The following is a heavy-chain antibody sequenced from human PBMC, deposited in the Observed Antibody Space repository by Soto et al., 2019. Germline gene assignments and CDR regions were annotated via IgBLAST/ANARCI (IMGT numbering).Heavy chain of an antibody. Sequence: EVQLLESGGGLVQPGGSLRLSCAASGFTFSSYAMSWVRQAPGKGLEWVSAISGSGGSTYYADSVKGRFTISRDNSKNTLYLQMTSLRAEDTAVYYCAKPQELRYFDWLLSSFDYWGQGTLVTVSS. J-gene: IGHJ4*02. CDR1: GFTFSSYA. D-gene: IGHD3-9*01. CDR2: ISGSGGST. V-gene: IGHV3-23*01. CDR3: AKPQELRYFDWLLSSFDY.